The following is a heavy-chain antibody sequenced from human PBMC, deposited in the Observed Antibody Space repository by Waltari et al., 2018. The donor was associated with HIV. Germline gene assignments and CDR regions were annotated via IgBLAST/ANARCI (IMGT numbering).Heavy chain of an antibody. V-gene: IGHV1-46*03. CDR1: GYTFTSYY. Sequence: QVQLVQSGAEVKKPGASVKVSCKASGYTFTSYYIHWVRRAPGQGLEWMGIINPSGGSTTYAQRFQGRVIMTRDTSTSTVYMELSSLRSEDTAMYYCGRSKYSSGWYGGFFDLWGRGTLVIVSS. CDR3: GRSKYSSGWYGGFFDL. CDR2: INPSGGST. J-gene: IGHJ2*01. D-gene: IGHD6-19*01.